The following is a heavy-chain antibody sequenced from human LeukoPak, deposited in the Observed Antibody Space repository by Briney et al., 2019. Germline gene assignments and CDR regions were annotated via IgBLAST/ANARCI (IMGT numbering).Heavy chain of an antibody. J-gene: IGHJ4*02. Sequence: ASVKVSCKASGGTFSSYAISWVRQASGQGLEWMGRIIPILGIANYAQKFQGRVTITADKSTSTAYMELSSLRSEDTAVYYCARDNSGGNYGDYDSGGFDYWGQGTLVTVSS. CDR3: ARDNSGGNYGDYDSGGFDY. CDR1: GGTFSSYA. CDR2: IIPILGIA. D-gene: IGHD4-17*01. V-gene: IGHV1-69*04.